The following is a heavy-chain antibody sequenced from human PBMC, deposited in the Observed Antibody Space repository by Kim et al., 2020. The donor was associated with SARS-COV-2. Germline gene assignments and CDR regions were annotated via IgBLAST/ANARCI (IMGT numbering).Heavy chain of an antibody. V-gene: IGHV3-53*01. D-gene: IGHD2-2*01. J-gene: IGHJ6*02. CDR3: ARDLCSSSSCDKYYYYGMDV. Sequence: RFTISRDNSKNTLYLQMNSLRAEDTAVYYCARDLCSSSSCDKYYYYGMDVWGQGTTVTVSS.